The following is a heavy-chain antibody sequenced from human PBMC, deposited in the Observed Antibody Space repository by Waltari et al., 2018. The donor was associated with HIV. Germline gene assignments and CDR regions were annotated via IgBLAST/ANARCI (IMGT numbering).Heavy chain of an antibody. CDR1: GGSITSYL. CDR2: IHSTGST. CDR3: ARGIFGGNPGY. Sequence: QLQLRESGPGLVKPLETLALNCSVSGGSITSYLWSWYRQPPGKGLEWIGYIHSTGSTNYNPSLKSRVTTSVDTSKTIFSRQLNSVTAADAAIYYCARGIFGGNPGYWGRGTLITVS. D-gene: IGHD2-15*01. V-gene: IGHV4-59*01. J-gene: IGHJ4*02.